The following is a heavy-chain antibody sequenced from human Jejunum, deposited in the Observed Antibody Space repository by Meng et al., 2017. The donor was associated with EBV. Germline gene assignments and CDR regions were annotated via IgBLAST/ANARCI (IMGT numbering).Heavy chain of an antibody. V-gene: IGHV1-2*06. CDR2: VNPNSGVT. CDR3: ARPISGYTYYFDY. CDR1: GYTFTDYY. Sequence: VHLVHLGTAVKESWASAKFSCKASGYTFTDYYLHWVRQAPGQGLEWMGRVNPNSGVTNYAEKFQGRVTMTRDTSISTSYMEVSRLTSDDTAVYYCARPISGYTYYFDYWGQGTLVTVSS. D-gene: IGHD5-18*01. J-gene: IGHJ4*02.